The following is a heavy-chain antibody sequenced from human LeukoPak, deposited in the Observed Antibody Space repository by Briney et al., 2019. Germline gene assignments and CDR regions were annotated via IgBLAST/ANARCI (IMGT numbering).Heavy chain of an antibody. J-gene: IGHJ4*02. Sequence: GGSLRLSCAASGFTFSLYAMTWVRHAPRKRLQWVSGISGSGDSTHYADSMKGRFTISRDSSKNTVHLQMNSLRVADTAVYYCAKGLSSSTWADFDSWGQGTLVTVSS. CDR3: AKGLSSSTWADFDS. V-gene: IGHV3-23*01. CDR2: ISGSGDST. D-gene: IGHD6-13*01. CDR1: GFTFSLYA.